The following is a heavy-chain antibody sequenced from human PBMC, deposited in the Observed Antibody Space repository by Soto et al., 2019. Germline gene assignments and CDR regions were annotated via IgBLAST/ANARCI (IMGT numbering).Heavy chain of an antibody. Sequence: VASVKVSCKASGGSFTNHALSWVRQAPGQGPEWMGGIIPISGTTNYAQKFQGRVTITADESMTTAYMELSSLRYEDSAIYYCARGPDRSGFYLFDYWGQGTLVTVSS. D-gene: IGHD3-22*01. J-gene: IGHJ4*02. CDR2: IIPISGTT. CDR1: GGSFTNHA. V-gene: IGHV1-69*13. CDR3: ARGPDRSGFYLFDY.